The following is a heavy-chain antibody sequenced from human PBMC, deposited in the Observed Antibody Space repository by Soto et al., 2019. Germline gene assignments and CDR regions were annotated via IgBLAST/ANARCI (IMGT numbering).Heavy chain of an antibody. CDR3: ARGKMAARPDY. CDR2: IYYSGST. CDR1: GGSVSSGGYY. Sequence: PSESLSLTCTVSGGSVSSGGYYWSWIRQHPGKGLEWIGYIYYSGSTYYNPSLKSRVTISVDTSKNQFSLKLSSVTAADTAVYYCARGKMAARPDYWGQGTLVTVS. D-gene: IGHD6-6*01. J-gene: IGHJ4*02. V-gene: IGHV4-31*03.